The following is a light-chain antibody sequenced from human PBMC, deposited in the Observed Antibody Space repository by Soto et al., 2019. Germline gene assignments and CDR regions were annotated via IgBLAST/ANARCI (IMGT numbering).Light chain of an antibody. Sequence: DIQMTQSPSAMSVSVGDRVTITCRASQDISNYLAWFQQKPGQVPKRLIYVVSSLQSAIPSRLSGSRTGTEFTLTISSLQPEDFATYYCAQHRSYPWTFGQGTKVDIK. CDR1: QDISNY. CDR2: VVS. J-gene: IGKJ1*01. CDR3: AQHRSYPWT. V-gene: IGKV1-17*03.